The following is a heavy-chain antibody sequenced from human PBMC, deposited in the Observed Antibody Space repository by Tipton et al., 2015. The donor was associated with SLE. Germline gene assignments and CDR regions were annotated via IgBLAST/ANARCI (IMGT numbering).Heavy chain of an antibody. Sequence: TLSLTCTVSGGSISSGSYYWRWIRQPPGKGLEWNGHIYYSGSTNYNPSLKSPVTISLDTSKNQFSLKLSSVTAADTAVYYCARDLGSYYGMDVGGQGTTVTVSS. CDR1: GGSISSGSYY. CDR2: IYYSGST. V-gene: IGHV4-61*01. D-gene: IGHD2-15*01. CDR3: ARDLGSYYGMDV. J-gene: IGHJ6*02.